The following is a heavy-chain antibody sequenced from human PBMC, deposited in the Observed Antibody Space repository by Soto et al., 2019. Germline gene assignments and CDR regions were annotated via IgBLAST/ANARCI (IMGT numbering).Heavy chain of an antibody. CDR1: GGSISSYY. CDR3: AREARKEGLPFDY. J-gene: IGHJ4*02. V-gene: IGHV4-59*01. Sequence: SETLSLTCTVSGGSISSYYWSWIRQPPGKGLEWIGYIYYSGSTNYNPSLKSRVTISVDTSKNQFSLKLSSVTAADTAVYYCAREARKEGLPFDYWGQGTLVTVSS. CDR2: IYYSGST.